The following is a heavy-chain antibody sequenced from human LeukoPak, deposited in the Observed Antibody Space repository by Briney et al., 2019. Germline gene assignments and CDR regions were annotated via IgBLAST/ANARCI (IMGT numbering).Heavy chain of an antibody. V-gene: IGHV4-61*01. CDR3: ARGARYYYMDV. J-gene: IGHJ6*03. CDR1: GDSISSQNYY. CDR2: IYYSGST. Sequence: PSETLSLTRTVSGDSISSQNYYWGWIRQPPGKGLEWIGYIYYSGSTNYNPSLKSRVTISVDTSKNQFSLKLSSVTAADTAVYYCARGARYYYMDVWGKGTTVTISS.